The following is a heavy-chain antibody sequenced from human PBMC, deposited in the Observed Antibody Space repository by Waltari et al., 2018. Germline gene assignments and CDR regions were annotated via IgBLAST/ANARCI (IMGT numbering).Heavy chain of an antibody. CDR1: GYSFHGHY. V-gene: IGHV1-2*02. D-gene: IGHD6-13*01. J-gene: IGHJ5*02. CDR3: ARDLENQVSFRTAGTVDL. CDR2: INTNSGGT. Sequence: QVQLVQSGAEVKKPGASVKVSCKASGYSFHGHYLHWVRQAPGQGLELMGWINTNSGGTNYAQKFQGRVTMTRDTSISTAYMELSRLRSDDTAVYYCARDLENQVSFRTAGTVDLWGQGTLVTVSS.